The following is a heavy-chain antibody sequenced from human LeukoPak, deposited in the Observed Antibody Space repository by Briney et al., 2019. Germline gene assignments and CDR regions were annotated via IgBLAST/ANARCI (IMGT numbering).Heavy chain of an antibody. J-gene: IGHJ4*02. Sequence: QPGGSLRLSCAASGFTFSRYWMHWVRQARGKGLVWDSRINSDESDTSYADSVKGRFTISRDNAKNTLYLQMNSLRAEDTAVYYCARDGSLPDYWGQGTLVTVSS. V-gene: IGHV3-74*01. CDR2: INSDESDT. CDR1: GFTFSRYW. CDR3: ARDGSLPDY.